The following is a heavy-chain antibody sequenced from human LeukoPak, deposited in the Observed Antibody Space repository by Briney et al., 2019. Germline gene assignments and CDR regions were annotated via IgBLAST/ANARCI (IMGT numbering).Heavy chain of an antibody. CDR1: GFTFSDSS. Sequence: GGSLRLSCAASGFTFSDSSMNWVRQAPGKGLEWVSSISYSSTYIYYADSVKGRFTVSRDNAKNSLYVQMNSLRSEDTAIYYCARGFLTGGAFDIWGKGKMVTVSS. D-gene: IGHD3-9*01. CDR2: ISYSSTYI. CDR3: ARGFLTGGAFDI. J-gene: IGHJ3*02. V-gene: IGHV3-21*01.